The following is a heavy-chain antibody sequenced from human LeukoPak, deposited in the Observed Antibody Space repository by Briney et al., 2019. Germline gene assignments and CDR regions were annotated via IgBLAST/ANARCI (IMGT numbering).Heavy chain of an antibody. V-gene: IGHV3-48*01. CDR3: ARDVFTYYYGSGSYFDY. CDR2: ISTTGNTI. Sequence: ETLSLTCNVSGDSLSGASYFWTWVRQAPGKGLEWVSYISTTGNTIYYADSVKGRFTISRDNAKNSLYLQMNSLRAEDTAVYYCARDVFTYYYGSGSYFDYWGQGTLVTVSS. D-gene: IGHD3-10*01. CDR1: GDSLSGASYF. J-gene: IGHJ4*02.